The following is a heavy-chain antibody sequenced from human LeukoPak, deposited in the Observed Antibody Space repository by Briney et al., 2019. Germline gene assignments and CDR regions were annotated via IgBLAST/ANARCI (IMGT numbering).Heavy chain of an antibody. CDR1: GFTFSSYG. J-gene: IGHJ4*02. Sequence: GGSLRLSCAASGFTFSSYGMSWVRQAPGKGLEWVSAISGSGGSTYYADSVKGRLTISRDNSKNTLYLQMNSLRAEDTAVYYCAKDRLVVTAGDYWGQGTLVTVSS. CDR3: AKDRLVVTAGDY. CDR2: ISGSGGST. D-gene: IGHD2-21*02. V-gene: IGHV3-23*01.